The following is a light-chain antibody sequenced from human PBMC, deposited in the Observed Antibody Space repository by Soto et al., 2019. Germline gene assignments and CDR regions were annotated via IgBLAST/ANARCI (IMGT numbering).Light chain of an antibody. CDR1: QGISNY. CDR3: QKYNSALRT. J-gene: IGKJ1*01. CDR2: AAS. Sequence: DIQMTQSPSSLSASVGDRVTITCRASQGISNYLAWYQQKPGKVPKLLIYAASTLQSGVPSRFSGSGSGTDFTLTISTLQPEDVATEYCQKYNSALRTFGQGTKVEIK. V-gene: IGKV1-27*01.